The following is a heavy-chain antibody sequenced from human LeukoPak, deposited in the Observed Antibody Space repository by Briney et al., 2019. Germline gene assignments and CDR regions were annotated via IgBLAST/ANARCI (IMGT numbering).Heavy chain of an antibody. Sequence: SETLSLTCTVSGGSISSSSYYWGWIRQPPGKGLEWIESIYYSGSTYYNPSLKSRVTISVDTSKNQFSLKLSSVTAADTAVYYCARREDFWSGYYRLGAFDIWGQGTMVTVSS. CDR1: GGSISSSSYY. CDR3: ARREDFWSGYYRLGAFDI. CDR2: IYYSGST. V-gene: IGHV4-39*01. D-gene: IGHD3-3*01. J-gene: IGHJ3*02.